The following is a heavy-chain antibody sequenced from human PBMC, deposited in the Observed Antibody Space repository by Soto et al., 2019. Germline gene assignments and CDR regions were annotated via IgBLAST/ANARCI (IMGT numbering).Heavy chain of an antibody. J-gene: IGHJ4*02. V-gene: IGHV1-18*01. CDR1: GYTFTSYA. CDR2: ISAYNGNT. D-gene: IGHD3-22*01. Sequence: GASVKVSCKASGYTFTSYAMHWVRQAPGQRLEWMGWISAYNGNTNYSQKLQGRVTMTTDTSTSTAYMELRSLRSDDTAVYYCARDGRANSSGYLDYWGQGTLVTVSS. CDR3: ARDGRANSSGYLDY.